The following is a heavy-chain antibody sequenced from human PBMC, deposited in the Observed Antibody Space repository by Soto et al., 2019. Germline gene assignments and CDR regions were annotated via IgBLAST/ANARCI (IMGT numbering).Heavy chain of an antibody. D-gene: IGHD2-21*01. V-gene: IGHV4-30-2*02. CDR2: IYHSGST. CDR3: ARFPTERAAFDI. J-gene: IGHJ3*02. CDR1: GGSISSGGYS. Sequence: SETLSLTCAVSGGSISSGGYSWSWIRQPPGKGLEWIGYIYHSGSTYYNPSLKSRVTISVDRSKNTLYLQMNSLRPEDTAVFYCARFPTERAAFDIWGQGTMVTVSS.